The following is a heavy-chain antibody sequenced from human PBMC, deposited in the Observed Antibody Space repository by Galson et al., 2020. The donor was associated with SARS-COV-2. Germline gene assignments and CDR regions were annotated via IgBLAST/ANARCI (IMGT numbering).Heavy chain of an antibody. CDR2: VYESGRT. Sequence: SETLSLTCSVSGGSMRSRTYYWGWLRPPTGQGLEWIGSVYESGRTDYNPSLRSRVTISEDSSKNQFSLKMRSVTAAATAVYYCARSASPYYYDGGGFIPPHWFDPWGRGTLVTVSS. CDR1: GGSMRSRTYY. D-gene: IGHD3-22*01. V-gene: IGHV4-39*07. J-gene: IGHJ5*02. CDR3: ARSASPYYYDGGGFIPPHWFDP.